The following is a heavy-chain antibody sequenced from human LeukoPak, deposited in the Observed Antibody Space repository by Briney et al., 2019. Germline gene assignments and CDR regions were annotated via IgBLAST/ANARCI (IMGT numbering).Heavy chain of an antibody. CDR1: GGSFSGYY. J-gene: IGHJ4*02. CDR2: INHSGST. V-gene: IGHV4-34*01. Sequence: SETLSLTCAVYGGSFSGYYWSWIRQPPGKGLEWIGEINHSGSTNYNPSLKSRVTISVDTSKNQFSLKLSSVTAADTAVYYCARGPHRALRYFDWLLPAFDYWGQGTLVTVSS. D-gene: IGHD3-9*01. CDR3: ARGPHRALRYFDWLLPAFDY.